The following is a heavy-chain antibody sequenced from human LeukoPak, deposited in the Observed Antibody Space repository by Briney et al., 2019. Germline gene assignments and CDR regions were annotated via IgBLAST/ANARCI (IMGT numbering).Heavy chain of an antibody. Sequence: PSETLSLTCTVSGGSISSGDYYWSWIRQPPGKGLEWIGYIYYSGSTYYNPSLKSRVTISVDTSKNQFSLKLSSVTAADTAVYYCARQKYYDFWSGYVDYWGQGTLVTVSS. D-gene: IGHD3-3*01. CDR2: IYYSGST. CDR3: ARQKYYDFWSGYVDY. CDR1: GGSISSGDYY. J-gene: IGHJ4*02. V-gene: IGHV4-30-4*08.